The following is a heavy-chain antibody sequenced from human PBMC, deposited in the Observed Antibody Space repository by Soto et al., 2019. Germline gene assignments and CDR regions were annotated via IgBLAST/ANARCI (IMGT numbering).Heavy chain of an antibody. CDR2: MNPNSGNT. D-gene: IGHD3-9*01. CDR1: GYTFTSYD. CDR3: ARGHNYDILTEPFDP. Sequence: ASVKVSCKASGYTFTSYDINWVRQATGQRLERMGWMNPNSGNTGYAQKFQGRVTMTRNTSISTAYMELSSLRSEDTAVYYCARGHNYDILTEPFDPWGQGTLVTVSS. J-gene: IGHJ5*02. V-gene: IGHV1-8*01.